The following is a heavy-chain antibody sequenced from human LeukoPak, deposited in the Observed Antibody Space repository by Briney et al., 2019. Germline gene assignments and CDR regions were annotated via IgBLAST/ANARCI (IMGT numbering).Heavy chain of an antibody. CDR3: ARHLGSGWYGYYFDY. J-gene: IGHJ4*02. Sequence: PSETLSLTCTVSGGSISGYYWSWIRQPPGKGLEWIGYIYYSGSTNYNPSLKSRVTISVDTSKNQFSLKLSSVTAADTAVYYCARHLGSGWYGYYFDYWGQGTLVTVSS. CDR1: GGSISGYY. CDR2: IYYSGST. V-gene: IGHV4-59*08. D-gene: IGHD6-19*01.